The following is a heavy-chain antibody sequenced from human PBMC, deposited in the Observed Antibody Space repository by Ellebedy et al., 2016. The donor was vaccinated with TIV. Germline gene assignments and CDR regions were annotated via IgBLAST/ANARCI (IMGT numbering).Heavy chain of an antibody. CDR1: GFTFSSYA. V-gene: IGHV3-23*01. Sequence: GESLKISXAASGFTFSSYAMTWVRQAPGKGLQWVSAISGSGDSTYYADSVKGRFTISRDNSKNTLFVQMSSLSADDTAVYYCARWSTRGDGNASPFYLAYWGQGTLVAVSS. CDR3: ARWSTRGDGNASPFYLAY. J-gene: IGHJ4*02. D-gene: IGHD2-15*01. CDR2: ISGSGDST.